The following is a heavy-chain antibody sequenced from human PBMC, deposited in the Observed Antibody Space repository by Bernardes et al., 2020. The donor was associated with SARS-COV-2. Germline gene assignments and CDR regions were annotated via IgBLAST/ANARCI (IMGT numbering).Heavy chain of an antibody. CDR2: FHSSGSA. D-gene: IGHD5-12*01. V-gene: IGHV4-39*01. CDR3: VRQGRLNLLRAFDY. Sequence: SETLSLTCSVSGGSISSSSYYWGWIRQPPGKGLEWIGSFHSSGSAYYNPSLKSRVTISVDTSKNQFSLKVSSVTAADTVVFYCVRQGRLNLLRAFDYWGQGTVVTISS. CDR1: GGSISSSSYY. J-gene: IGHJ4*02.